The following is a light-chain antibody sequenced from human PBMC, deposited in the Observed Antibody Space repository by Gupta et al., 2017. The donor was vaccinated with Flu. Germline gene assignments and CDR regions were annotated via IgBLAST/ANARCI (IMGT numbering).Light chain of an antibody. CDR1: QSIRNY. Sequence: SSLSASVGDRVTITCRASQSIRNYLNWYQHKPGEAPKLLVYRASSLQSGVPSRFSGSGSGTDVTLTISSRQPEDCATYFCQQSYRTPLLTFGHGTKVDIK. V-gene: IGKV1-39*01. J-gene: IGKJ1*01. CDR2: RAS. CDR3: QQSYRTPLLT.